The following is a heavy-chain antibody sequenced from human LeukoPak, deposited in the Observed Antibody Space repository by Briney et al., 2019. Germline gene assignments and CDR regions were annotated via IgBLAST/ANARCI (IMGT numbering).Heavy chain of an antibody. V-gene: IGHV3-48*03. CDR1: GFTFSSYE. D-gene: IGHD2-2*01. CDR3: ARWAAAIGIDWFDP. CDR2: ISSSGSTI. J-gene: IGHJ5*02. Sequence: QAGGSLRLSCAASGFTFSSYEMNWVRQAPGKGLEWVSYISSSGSTIYYADSVKGRFTISRDNAKNSLYLQMNSLRAEDTAVYYCARWAAAIGIDWFDPWGQGTLVTVSS.